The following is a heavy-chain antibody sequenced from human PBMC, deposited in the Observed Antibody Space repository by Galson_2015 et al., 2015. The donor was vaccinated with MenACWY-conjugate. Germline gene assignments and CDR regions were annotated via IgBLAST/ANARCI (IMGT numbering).Heavy chain of an antibody. CDR2: MNSDGSST. CDR3: ARGLSVAAAVSPFAY. CDR1: GFTFSSFW. Sequence: SLRLSCAASGFTFSSFWMHWVRQAPGKGLVWVSRMNSDGSSTSYADSVKGRFTISRDNAKNTLYLQMNSLSAEDTAVYYCARGLSVAAAVSPFAYWGQGTLVTVSS. D-gene: IGHD6-13*01. V-gene: IGHV3-74*01. J-gene: IGHJ4*02.